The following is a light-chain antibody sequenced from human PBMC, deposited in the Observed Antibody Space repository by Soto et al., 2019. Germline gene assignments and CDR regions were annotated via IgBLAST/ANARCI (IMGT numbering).Light chain of an antibody. J-gene: IGKJ5*01. CDR3: KQFLSYPIP. CDR1: QAIRGA. CDR2: DVS. Sequence: AIQVTQSPSSLSASVGDRVTITCRASQAIRGALAWYQQKPGKPPKLLIYDVSSLESGVPSRFSGSGSGTEFTLTISILQPLYFGTYYCKQFLSYPIPLCXGTRLEIK. V-gene: IGKV1-13*02.